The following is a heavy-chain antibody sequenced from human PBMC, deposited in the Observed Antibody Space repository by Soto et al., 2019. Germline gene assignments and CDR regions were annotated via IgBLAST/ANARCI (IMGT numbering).Heavy chain of an antibody. CDR3: ARGYYYYGMDV. CDR2: MNPNSGNT. Sequence: XSVKVSYKASGYSFTSYDINWVRQATGQGLEWMGWMNPNSGNTGYAQKFQCRVTMTRNTSISTAYMELSSLRSEDTAVYYCARGYYYYGMDVWGQGTTVTVSS. V-gene: IGHV1-8*01. J-gene: IGHJ6*02. CDR1: GYSFTSYD.